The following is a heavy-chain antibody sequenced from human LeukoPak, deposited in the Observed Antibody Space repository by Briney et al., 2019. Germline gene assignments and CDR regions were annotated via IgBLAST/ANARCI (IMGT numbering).Heavy chain of an antibody. D-gene: IGHD3-10*01. J-gene: IGHJ3*02. CDR2: IYHSGST. V-gene: IGHV4-30-2*01. Sequence: SQTLSLTCAVPGGSISSGGYSWSWIRQPPGKGLEWIGYIYHSGSTYYNPSLKSRVTISVDRSKNQFSLKLSSVTAADTAVYYCASGAANTDLGAFDIWGQGTMVTVSS. CDR1: GGSISSGGYS. CDR3: ASGAANTDLGAFDI.